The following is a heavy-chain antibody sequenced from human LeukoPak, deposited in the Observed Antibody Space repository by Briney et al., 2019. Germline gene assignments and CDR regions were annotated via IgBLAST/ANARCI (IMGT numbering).Heavy chain of an antibody. CDR3: ARVVSSGFQNWFDP. Sequence: SVKVSCKASGYTFIGYYMHWVRQAPGQGLEWMGGIIPIFGTANYAQKFQGRVTITADKSTSTAYMELSSLRSEDTAVYYCARVVSSGFQNWFDPWGQGTLVTVSS. CDR1: GYTFIGYY. D-gene: IGHD3-22*01. V-gene: IGHV1-69*06. CDR2: IIPIFGTA. J-gene: IGHJ5*02.